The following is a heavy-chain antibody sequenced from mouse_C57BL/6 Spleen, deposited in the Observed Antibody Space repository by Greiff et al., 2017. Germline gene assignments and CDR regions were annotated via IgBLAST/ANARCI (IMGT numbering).Heavy chain of an antibody. CDR3: ARGACVNYDAMDY. V-gene: IGHV1-81*01. CDR1: GYTFTSYG. CDR2: IYPRSGNT. J-gene: IGHJ4*01. Sequence: QVQLQQSGAELVRPGASVKLSCKASGYTFTSYGISWVKQRPGQGLEWIGEIYPRSGNTNYNEKFKGKATLTVDKSSSTAYMELRSLTSEDSAVYFCARGACVNYDAMDYWGQGTSVTVSS.